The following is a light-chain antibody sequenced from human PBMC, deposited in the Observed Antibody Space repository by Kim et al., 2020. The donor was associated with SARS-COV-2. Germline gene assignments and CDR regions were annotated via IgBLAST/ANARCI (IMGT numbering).Light chain of an antibody. Sequence: EIVLTQSPATLSLSPVERATLSCGASQSVSSSYLAWYQQKPGLAPRLLIYDASSRATGIPDRFSGSGSGTDFTLTISRLEPEDFAVYYCQQYGSSPYSVGQGTKVEIK. CDR2: DAS. V-gene: IGKV3D-20*01. CDR1: QSVSSSY. CDR3: QQYGSSPYS. J-gene: IGKJ2*03.